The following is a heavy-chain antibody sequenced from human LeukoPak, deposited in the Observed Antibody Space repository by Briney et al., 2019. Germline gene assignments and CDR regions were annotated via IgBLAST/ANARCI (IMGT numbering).Heavy chain of an antibody. V-gene: IGHV3-48*01. Sequence: PGGSLRLSSAASGFIISGDSMNWVRQAPGKGLEWIAYISRDSGIKYYADSVRGRFTISRENAKSSLYLQMHSLRAEDTAVYYCVRDNPRCCGVVPANIDDYWGQGTLVTVSS. CDR3: VRDNPRCCGVVPANIDDY. D-gene: IGHD2-15*01. CDR1: GFIISGDS. J-gene: IGHJ4*02. CDR2: ISRDSGIK.